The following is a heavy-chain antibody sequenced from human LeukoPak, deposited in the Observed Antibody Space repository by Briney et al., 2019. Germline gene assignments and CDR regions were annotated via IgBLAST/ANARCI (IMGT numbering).Heavy chain of an antibody. CDR3: ARGDCSGGSCYSVLYY. CDR2: ISAYNGNT. D-gene: IGHD2-15*01. J-gene: IGHJ4*02. V-gene: IGHV1-18*01. Sequence: ASVKVSCKASGYTFTSYGISWVRQAPGQGLEWMGWISAYNGNTNYAQKLQGRVTMTTDTSTSTAYMELRSLRSDGTAVYYCARGDCSGGSCYSVLYYWGQGTLVTVSS. CDR1: GYTFTSYG.